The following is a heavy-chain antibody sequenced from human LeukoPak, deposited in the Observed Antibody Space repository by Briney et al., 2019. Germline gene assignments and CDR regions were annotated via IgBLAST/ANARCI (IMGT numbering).Heavy chain of an antibody. CDR1: GFTFSSYA. CDR3: ARGPATVTTFYYYYYMDV. D-gene: IGHD4-17*01. V-gene: IGHV3-23*01. Sequence: GGSLRLSCAASGFTFSSYAMSWVRQAPGKGLECISGFSGSGGSTYYADSVKGRFTISRDNSKNTLYLQMNSLRAEDTAVYYCARGPATVTTFYYYYYMDVWGKGTTVTVSS. J-gene: IGHJ6*03. CDR2: FSGSGGST.